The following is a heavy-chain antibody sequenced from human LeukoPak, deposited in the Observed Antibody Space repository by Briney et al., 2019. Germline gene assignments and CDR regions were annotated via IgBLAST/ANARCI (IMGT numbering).Heavy chain of an antibody. CDR3: ARGHGGSGCYTKVWGKRIEDAFDI. J-gene: IGHJ3*02. CDR2: TNPNSGNT. Sequence: ASVKVSCKASGGTFSSYAISWVRQAPGQVLEWMGWTNPNSGNTGYAQKFQGRVTMTRNTSISTAYMELSSLRSEDTAVYYCARGHGGSGCYTKVWGKRIEDAFDIWGQGTMVTVSS. CDR1: GGTFSSYA. V-gene: IGHV1-8*02. D-gene: IGHD6-19*01.